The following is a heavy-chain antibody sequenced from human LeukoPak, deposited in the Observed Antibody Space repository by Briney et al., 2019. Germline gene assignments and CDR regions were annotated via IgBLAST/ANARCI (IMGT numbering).Heavy chain of an antibody. CDR1: GLIFSSYA. V-gene: IGHV3-23*01. J-gene: IGHJ4*02. Sequence: GGSLRLSCEVSGLIFSSYAMSWVRQAPGKGLEWVSGIPGRGGNTFYADSVKGRFTISRDNSKNTLYLQMSSLRADDTAVYYCVKDVLSYDILTGSAYWGPGTLVTVSP. CDR2: IPGRGGNT. D-gene: IGHD3-9*01. CDR3: VKDVLSYDILTGSAY.